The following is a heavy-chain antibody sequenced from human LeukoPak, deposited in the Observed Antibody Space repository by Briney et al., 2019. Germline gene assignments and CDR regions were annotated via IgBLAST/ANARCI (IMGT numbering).Heavy chain of an antibody. V-gene: IGHV3-48*04. CDR1: GLTFSKYS. J-gene: IGHJ5*01. Sequence: GGSLRLSCAASGLTFSKYSMTWVRQAPGKGLEWASFIYTSSTTMYYTDSVKGRLTISRDNAKNSLYLQMNSLKVEDTAIYYCARDNWVDCWGQGTLVTVSS. CDR3: ARDNWVDC. CDR2: IYTSSTTM.